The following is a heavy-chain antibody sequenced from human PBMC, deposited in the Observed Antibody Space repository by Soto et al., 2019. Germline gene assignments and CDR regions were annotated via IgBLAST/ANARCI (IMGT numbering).Heavy chain of an antibody. Sequence: GGSLRLSCAASGFTFSSYSMNWVRQAPGKGLEWVSSISSSSSYIYYADSVKGRFTISRDNAKNSLYRQMNSLRAEDTAVYYCARDHLIDIAAAGIYYYHYGMDVWGQGTTVTVSS. CDR3: ARDHLIDIAAAGIYYYHYGMDV. V-gene: IGHV3-21*01. CDR1: GFTFSSYS. J-gene: IGHJ6*02. D-gene: IGHD6-13*01. CDR2: ISSSSSYI.